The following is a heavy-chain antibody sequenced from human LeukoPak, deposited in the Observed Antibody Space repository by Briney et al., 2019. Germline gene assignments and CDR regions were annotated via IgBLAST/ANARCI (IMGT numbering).Heavy chain of an antibody. V-gene: IGHV3-23*01. D-gene: IGHD5-18*01. J-gene: IGHJ4*02. CDR2: ISGNGGST. CDR3: AREGYSYGWLTY. Sequence: GGSLRLSCAASAFTFSSYAMSWVRQAPGKGLEWVSGISGNGGSTNYADSVKGRFTISRDNSKNTLYLRMNSLRAEDTAVYYCAREGYSYGWLTYWGQGTLVTVSS. CDR1: AFTFSSYA.